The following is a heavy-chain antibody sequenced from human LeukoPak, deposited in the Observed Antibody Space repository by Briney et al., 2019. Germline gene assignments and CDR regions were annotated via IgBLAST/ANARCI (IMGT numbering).Heavy chain of an antibody. V-gene: IGHV4-59*01. J-gene: IGHJ4*02. CDR1: GGSISGYY. CDR2: IYSSGST. Sequence: SETLSLTCTVSGGSISGYYWSWIRQPPGQGLEWIGYIYSSGSTNYNPSLKSRVTISVDTSKNQFSLRLSSVTAADTAVYYCAREGVGGTGYFDYWDQGILVTVSS. D-gene: IGHD1-26*01. CDR3: AREGVGGTGYFDY.